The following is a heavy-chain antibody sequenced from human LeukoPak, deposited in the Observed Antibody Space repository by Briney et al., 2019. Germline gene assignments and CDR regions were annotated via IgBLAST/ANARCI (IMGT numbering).Heavy chain of an antibody. CDR3: ARSPIGVAATLHWYFDL. D-gene: IGHD2-15*01. Sequence: SETLSLTSAVSGGSISSSAYYWSWIRQYPGKDLEWIGYILYSGSTHYNPSLKSRITISIDTSKNQFSLKLSSVTAADAAVYYCARSPIGVAATLHWYFDLWGRGTLITVSS. J-gene: IGHJ2*01. V-gene: IGHV4-31*11. CDR1: GGSISSSAYY. CDR2: ILYSGST.